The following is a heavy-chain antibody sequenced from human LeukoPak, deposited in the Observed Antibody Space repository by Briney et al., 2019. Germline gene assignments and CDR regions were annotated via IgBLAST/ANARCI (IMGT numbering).Heavy chain of an antibody. V-gene: IGHV3-23*01. CDR3: AKAQYYDSYYYYGMDV. CDR2: ISGSGGST. D-gene: IGHD3-22*01. J-gene: IGHJ6*02. CDR1: GFTFSAYP. Sequence: PGGSLRLSCAASGFTFSAYPMSWVRQAPGKGLEWVSAISGSGGSTYYADSVKGRFTISRDNSKNTLYLQMNSLRAEDTAVYYCAKAQYYDSYYYYGMDVWGQGTTVTVSS.